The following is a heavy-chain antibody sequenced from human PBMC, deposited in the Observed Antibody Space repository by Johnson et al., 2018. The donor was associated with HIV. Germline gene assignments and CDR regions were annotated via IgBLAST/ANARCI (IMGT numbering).Heavy chain of an antibody. CDR1: GFTFSSYW. CDR2: IKQDGSEK. CDR3: AKGNGDYRSAAVDI. D-gene: IGHD4-17*01. V-gene: IGHV3-7*01. J-gene: IGHJ3*02. Sequence: MLLVESGGGLVQPGGSLRLSCAASGFTFSSYWMSWVRQAPGKGLEWVANIKQDGSEKYYVDSVKGRFTISRDNSKNTRYLKMNSLRAEDTAVYYCAKGNGDYRSAAVDIWGQGTMVTVSS.